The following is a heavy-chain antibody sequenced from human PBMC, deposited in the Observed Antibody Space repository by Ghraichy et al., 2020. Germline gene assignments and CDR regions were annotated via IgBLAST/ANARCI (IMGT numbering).Heavy chain of an antibody. CDR2: ISSSSSYT. D-gene: IGHD6-19*01. Sequence: GGSLRLSCAASGFTFSDYYMSWIRQAPGKGLEWVSYISSSSSYTNYADSVKGLFTISRDNAKNSLYLQMNSLRAEDTAVYYCARDGDSEAVAGCGALDYGGQGTLVTVSS. J-gene: IGHJ4*02. CDR3: ARDGDSEAVAGCGALDY. CDR1: GFTFSDYY. V-gene: IGHV3-11*06.